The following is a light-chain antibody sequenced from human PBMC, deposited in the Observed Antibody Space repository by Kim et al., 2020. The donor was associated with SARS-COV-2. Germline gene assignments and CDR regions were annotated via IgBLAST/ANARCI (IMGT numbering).Light chain of an antibody. CDR3: QQFSKLPLT. J-gene: IGKJ4*01. Sequence: PGERVTLSCRASQIVDRNVAWYQQKGGQPPRLLIFRASTRAIDIPDRFSGSGSGTEFTLTIHSLRSEDSGNYYCQQFSKLPLTFGGGTKVDIK. V-gene: IGKV3-15*01. CDR1: QIVDRN. CDR2: RAS.